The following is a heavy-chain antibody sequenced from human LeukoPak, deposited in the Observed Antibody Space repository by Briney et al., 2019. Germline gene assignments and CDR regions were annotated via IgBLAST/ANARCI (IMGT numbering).Heavy chain of an antibody. CDR3: AGENTFGGVIVLPSSFDY. D-gene: IGHD3-16*02. J-gene: IGHJ4*02. Sequence: SETLSLTCAVYGGSFSGYYWSWIRQPPGKGLEWIGEINHSGSTNYNPSLKSRVTISVDTSKNQFSLKLSSVTAADTAVYYCAGENTFGGVIVLPSSFDYWGQGTLVTVTS. CDR2: INHSGST. V-gene: IGHV4-34*01. CDR1: GGSFSGYY.